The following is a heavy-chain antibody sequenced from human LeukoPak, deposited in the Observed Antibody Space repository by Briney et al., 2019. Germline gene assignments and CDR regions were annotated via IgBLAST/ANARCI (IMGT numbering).Heavy chain of an antibody. Sequence: GGSLRLSCADSGFTFSSYWMSWVRQAPGKRLEWVANIKQDGSEKYYADSVKGRFTISRDNAKNSLYLQMNSLRAEDTAVYYCARGLPDGSFDYWGQGTLVTVSS. CDR1: GFTFSSYW. J-gene: IGHJ4*02. V-gene: IGHV3-7*01. CDR3: ARGLPDGSFDY. D-gene: IGHD5-24*01. CDR2: IKQDGSEK.